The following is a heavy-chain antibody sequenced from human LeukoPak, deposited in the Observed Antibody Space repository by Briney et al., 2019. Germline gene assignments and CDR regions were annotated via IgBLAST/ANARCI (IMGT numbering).Heavy chain of an antibody. CDR3: AKDFYYDSSGSPCFDY. Sequence: GGSLRLSCAASGFTFSSYGMHWVRQAPGKGLEWVAVISYDGSNKYYADSVKGRFTISRDNSKNTLYLQMNSLRAEDTAVYYCAKDFYYDSSGSPCFDYWGQGTLVTVSS. V-gene: IGHV3-30*18. D-gene: IGHD3-22*01. CDR2: ISYDGSNK. J-gene: IGHJ4*02. CDR1: GFTFSSYG.